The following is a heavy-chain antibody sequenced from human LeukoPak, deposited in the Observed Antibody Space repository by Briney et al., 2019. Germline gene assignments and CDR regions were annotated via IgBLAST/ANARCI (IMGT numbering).Heavy chain of an antibody. CDR1: GDSVSNNSAI. Sequence: SQTLSLTCAISGDSVSNNSAIWIWIRQSPSRGLQWLGRTYYRSKWYNDYAVSVKSRITLYVDTSKNQFSLQLNSVTPEDTAVYYCARSSNLHYFDYWGQGTQVTVSS. J-gene: IGHJ4*02. CDR3: ARSSNLHYFDY. CDR2: TYYRSKWYN. V-gene: IGHV6-1*01.